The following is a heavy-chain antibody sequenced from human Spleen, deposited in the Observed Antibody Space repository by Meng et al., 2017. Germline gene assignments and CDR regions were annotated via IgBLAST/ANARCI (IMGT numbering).Heavy chain of an antibody. J-gene: IGHJ4*02. V-gene: IGHV3-30*04. D-gene: IGHD5-18*01. CDR1: GFTFSSYA. CDR2: ISYDGSNK. CDR3: ERGVYSYGKPLGS. Sequence: GEYLKISCAASGFTFSSYAMHWVRQAPGKGLEWVAVISYDGSNKYYVDSVKGRFTIPRDNSKNTLYLQMNSLRAEDTAVYYCERGVYSYGKPLGSWGQGTLVTVSS.